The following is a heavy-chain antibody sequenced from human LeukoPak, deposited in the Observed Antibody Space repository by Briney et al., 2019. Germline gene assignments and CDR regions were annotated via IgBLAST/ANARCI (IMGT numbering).Heavy chain of an antibody. CDR3: ARYYYDISGFDY. CDR2: ISSSGSTI. V-gene: IGHV3-11*01. D-gene: IGHD3-22*01. CDR1: GFTFSDYC. J-gene: IGHJ4*02. Sequence: GGSLRLSCAASGFTFSDYCMSWIRQAPGKGLEWVSYISSSGSTIYCADSVRGRFTISRDNAKNSLYLQMNSLRAEDTAVYYCARYYYDISGFDYWGQGTLVTVSS.